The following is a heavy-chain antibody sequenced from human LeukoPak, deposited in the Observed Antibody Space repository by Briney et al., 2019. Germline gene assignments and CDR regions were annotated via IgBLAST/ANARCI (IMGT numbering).Heavy chain of an antibody. J-gene: IGHJ3*02. CDR3: ARGAMTEGTFDI. CDR1: GXTFSNYA. Sequence: GGSLRLSCATSGXTFSNYAMHWVRQAPGKGLEWVAVIWYDGINKYYADSVKGRFTISRDNSKNTLSVQMNSLRVEDTAVYYCARGAMTEGTFDIWGRGTKVTVSS. D-gene: IGHD2-2*01. V-gene: IGHV3-33*01. CDR2: IWYDGINK.